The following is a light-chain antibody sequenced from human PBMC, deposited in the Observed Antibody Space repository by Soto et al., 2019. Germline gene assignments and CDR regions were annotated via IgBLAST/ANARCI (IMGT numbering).Light chain of an antibody. CDR2: DVT. V-gene: IGLV2-14*03. J-gene: IGLJ2*01. CDR3: SSYTNNYTLI. Sequence: QSVLTQPASVSGSPGQSITLSCTGTSSDVGGYKFVSWHQQHPGKAPRLIISDVTNRPSGVSSRFSGSKSGNTASLTISGLQAEDDADYYCSSYTNNYTLIVGGGTKLTVL. CDR1: SSDVGGYKF.